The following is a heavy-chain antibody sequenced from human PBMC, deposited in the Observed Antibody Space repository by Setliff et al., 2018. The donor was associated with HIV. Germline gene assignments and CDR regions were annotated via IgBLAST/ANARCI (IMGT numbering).Heavy chain of an antibody. CDR3: ARDVGRGGPGRWVDP. CDR2: ISGYNGVT. Sequence: QTSGQGLEWMGYISGYNGVTHYAQNFQGRVAMTKDTAAYTAYMELTSLRSDDTAVYYCARDVGRGGPGRWVDPWGQGTLVTVSS. D-gene: IGHD1-26*01. V-gene: IGHV1-18*01. J-gene: IGHJ5*02.